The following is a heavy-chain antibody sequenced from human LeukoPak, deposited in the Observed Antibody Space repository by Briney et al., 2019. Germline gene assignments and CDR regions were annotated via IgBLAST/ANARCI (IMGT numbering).Heavy chain of an antibody. V-gene: IGHV4-59*12. CDR1: GGSISSYY. CDR3: ARARRSQGQYYMDV. J-gene: IGHJ6*03. Sequence: ASETLSLTCTVSGGSISSYYWSWIRQPPGKGLEWIGYIYNSGSTNYNPSLKSRVSISVDTSKNQFSLKLSSVTAADTAVYYCARARRSQGQYYMDVWGKGTTVTVSS. CDR2: IYNSGST.